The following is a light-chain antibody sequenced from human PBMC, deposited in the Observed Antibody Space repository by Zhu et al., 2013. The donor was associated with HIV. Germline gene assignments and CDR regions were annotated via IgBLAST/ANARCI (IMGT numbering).Light chain of an antibody. CDR3: QQYGSSSWT. CDR1: QSVSSSY. V-gene: IGKV3-20*01. Sequence: EIVLTQSPGTLSLSPGERATLSCRASQSVSSSYLAWYQQKPGQAPRLLIYGASSRATGIPDRFSGSGSGTDFTLTIGRLEPEDFAVFYCQQYGSSSWTFGQGTKVEIK. CDR2: GAS. J-gene: IGKJ1*01.